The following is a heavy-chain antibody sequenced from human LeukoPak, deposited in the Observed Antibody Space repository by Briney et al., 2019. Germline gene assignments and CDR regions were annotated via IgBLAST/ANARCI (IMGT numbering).Heavy chain of an antibody. Sequence: GASVKVSCKASGYTFTGYYMHWVRQAPGQGLEWMGWINPNSGGTNYAQKFQGRVTMTRDTSISTAYMELSRLRSDDTAVYYCARDRLPSSVVVVAAYDELDYWGQGTLVTVSS. D-gene: IGHD2-15*01. CDR1: GYTFTGYY. CDR2: INPNSGGT. V-gene: IGHV1-2*02. J-gene: IGHJ4*02. CDR3: ARDRLPSSVVVVAAYDELDY.